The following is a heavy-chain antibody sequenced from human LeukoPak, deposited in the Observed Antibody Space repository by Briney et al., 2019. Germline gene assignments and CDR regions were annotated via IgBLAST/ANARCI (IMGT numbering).Heavy chain of an antibody. V-gene: IGHV1-18*01. CDR2: ISTYNGNR. CDR1: GYTFTSYG. Sequence: ASVKVSCKASGYTFTSYGISWVRQAPGQGLEWMGWISTYNGNRNYAQKLSGRVTMTTDRSTSTAYMELRSLRSDDTAVYYCARLFGINWFDPWGQGTLVTVSS. D-gene: IGHD3-10*02. J-gene: IGHJ5*01. CDR3: ARLFGINWFDP.